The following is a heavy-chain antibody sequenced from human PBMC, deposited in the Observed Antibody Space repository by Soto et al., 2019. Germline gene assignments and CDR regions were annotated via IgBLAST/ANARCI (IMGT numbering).Heavy chain of an antibody. CDR2: IAGGGGST. D-gene: IGHD2-21*01. CDR1: GFIFSNYA. J-gene: IGHJ4*02. Sequence: EVQLLEAGGGLVQPGESLRLSCKGSGFIFSNYAMTWVHQAPGRGLERVAKIAGGGGSTFYADSVKGRFTISRDNSKNTLYLQMSSLRAEDTAVYYCAKAAMYSSPFDSWGQGALVTVSS. CDR3: AKAAMYSSPFDS. V-gene: IGHV3-23*01.